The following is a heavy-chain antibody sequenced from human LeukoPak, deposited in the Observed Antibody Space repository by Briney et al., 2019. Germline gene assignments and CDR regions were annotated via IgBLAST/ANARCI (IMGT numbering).Heavy chain of an antibody. D-gene: IGHD5-12*01. CDR1: VYTFTSYD. CDR3: ARDYSGYDFGTYYYYGMDV. J-gene: IGHJ6*02. CDR2: MNPNSGNT. V-gene: IGHV1-8*01. Sequence: ASVKVSCKASVYTFTSYDINWVRQATGQGLEWMGWMNPNSGNTGYAQKFQGRVTMTRNTSISTAYMELSSLRSEDTAVYYCARDYSGYDFGTYYYYGMDVWGQGTTVTVSS.